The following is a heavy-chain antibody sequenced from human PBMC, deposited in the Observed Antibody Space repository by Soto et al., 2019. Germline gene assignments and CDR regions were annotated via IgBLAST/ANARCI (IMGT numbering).Heavy chain of an antibody. CDR3: ARYYYDSSGYDGMDV. V-gene: IGHV3-23*01. J-gene: IGHJ6*02. D-gene: IGHD3-22*01. CDR1: GFSFRGYA. Sequence: EVQLLESGGGLVQPGGSLRLSCAASGFSFRGYAMSWVRQAPGKGLEWVSAISDSGGRTYYADSVKGRFTISRDNSKNTLYLQMNSQRAEDTAVYYCARYYYDSSGYDGMDVWGQGTTVTVSS. CDR2: ISDSGGRT.